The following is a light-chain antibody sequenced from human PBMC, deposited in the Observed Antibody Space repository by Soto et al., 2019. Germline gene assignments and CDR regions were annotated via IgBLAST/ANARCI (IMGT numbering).Light chain of an antibody. J-gene: IGKJ1*01. CDR1: QSVGTF. CDR2: DAS. CDR3: QQRSNWPSSWT. V-gene: IGKV3-11*01. Sequence: EIVLTQSPATLSLSPGESATLSCRASQSVGTFLAWYQHKPGQAPRLLILDASTRATGVPPRFSGSKSGTDFTLTISRLEPEDFAVYYCQQRSNWPSSWTFGQGTKVEIK.